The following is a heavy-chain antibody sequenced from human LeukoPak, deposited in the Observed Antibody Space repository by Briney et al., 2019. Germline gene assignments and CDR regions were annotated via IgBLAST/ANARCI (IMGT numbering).Heavy chain of an antibody. CDR1: GGSISSGGYC. CDR2: IYYSGST. D-gene: IGHD5-12*01. J-gene: IGHJ3*02. V-gene: IGHV4-31*03. Sequence: SETLSLTCTVSGGSISSGGYCWSWIRQHPGKGLEWIGYIYYSGSTYYNPSLKSRVTISVDTSKNQFSLRLRSVTAADTAVYYCARAGSLLVATPGAFDIWGQGTMVTVSS. CDR3: ARAGSLLVATPGAFDI.